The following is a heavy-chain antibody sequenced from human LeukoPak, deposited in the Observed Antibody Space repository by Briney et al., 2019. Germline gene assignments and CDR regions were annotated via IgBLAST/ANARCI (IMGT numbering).Heavy chain of an antibody. V-gene: IGHV3-33*01. J-gene: IGHJ4*02. Sequence: GGALRLSCVGSGYTFGSNGMHWVRQAPGKGLEWVAVIYYDGSEQYYADSVKGRFTISRDNSKNTLYLQMNSLRVEDTATYHCARWGAGRTADYWGQGTQVTVSS. CDR2: IYYDGSEQ. D-gene: IGHD1-26*01. CDR1: GYTFGSNG. CDR3: ARWGAGRTADY.